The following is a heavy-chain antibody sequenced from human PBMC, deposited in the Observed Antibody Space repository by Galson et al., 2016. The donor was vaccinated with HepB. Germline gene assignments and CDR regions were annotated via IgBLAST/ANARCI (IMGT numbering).Heavy chain of an antibody. Sequence: PALVKPTQTLTLTCTFSGFSLNTSGVGVGWIRQPPGKAPEWLALIYWDDDKRYSPSLQSRLAITKDTSKSQVALKMTGMDPADTGTYFWVHRLLECGGYDYIGGDCGFWGQGSRVTVSS. CDR1: GFSLNTSGVG. D-gene: IGHD5-12*01. CDR2: IYWDDDK. V-gene: IGHV2-5*02. J-gene: IGHJ1*01. CDR3: VHRLLECGGYDYIGGDCGF.